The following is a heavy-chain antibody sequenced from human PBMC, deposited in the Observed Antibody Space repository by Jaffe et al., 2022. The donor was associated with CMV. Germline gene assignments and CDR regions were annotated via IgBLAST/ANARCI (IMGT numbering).Heavy chain of an antibody. J-gene: IGHJ1*01. CDR2: ISDSGGST. Sequence: EVQLLESGGALVQPGGSLRLSCAASGFLFSTYAMTWVRQAPGKGLEWVSAISDSGGSTHYADSVKGRFTISRDNSKNTLDLQMNSLRVEDTAIYYCAELSSSWYSREYFQHWGQGTLVTVSS. V-gene: IGHV3-23*01. D-gene: IGHD6-13*01. CDR1: GFLFSTYA. CDR3: AELSSSWYSREYFQH.